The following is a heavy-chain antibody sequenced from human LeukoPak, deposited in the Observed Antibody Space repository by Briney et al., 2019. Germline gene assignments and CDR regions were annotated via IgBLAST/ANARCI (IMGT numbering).Heavy chain of an antibody. CDR1: GFTFSTYA. D-gene: IGHD1/OR15-1a*01. Sequence: GGSLRLSCAASGFTFSTYAMNWVRQAPGKGLEWVSGFSGSGGSTYYADSVKGRFTISRDNSKNTLYLQMNSLRAEDTAVYYCAKAGGRGEQGDNYFDYWGQGTLVTVSS. V-gene: IGHV3-23*01. CDR2: FSGSGGST. CDR3: AKAGGRGEQGDNYFDY. J-gene: IGHJ4*02.